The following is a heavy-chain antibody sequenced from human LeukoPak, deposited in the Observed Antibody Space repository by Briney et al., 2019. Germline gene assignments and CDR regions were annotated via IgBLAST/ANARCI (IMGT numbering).Heavy chain of an antibody. J-gene: IGHJ4*02. Sequence: GESLKISCKGSGYSFTSYWIGWVRQMPGKGLEWMGIIYPGDSDTRYSPSFQGQVTISADKSISTAYLQWSSLKASDTAMSYCARLKCYDSSGYYYYFDYWGQGTLVTVSS. CDR1: GYSFTSYW. V-gene: IGHV5-51*01. CDR3: ARLKCYDSSGYYYYFDY. CDR2: IYPGDSDT. D-gene: IGHD3-22*01.